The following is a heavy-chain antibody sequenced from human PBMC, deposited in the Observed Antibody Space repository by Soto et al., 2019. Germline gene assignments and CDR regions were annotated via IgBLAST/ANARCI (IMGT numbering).Heavy chain of an antibody. CDR2: VRSKTNNCAT. D-gene: IGHD2-15*01. CDR3: TNNFV. CDR1: GFAFNDSA. J-gene: IGHJ4*02. V-gene: IGHV3-73*01. Sequence: DVQVVQSGGGLVQPGGSLKLSCAASGFAFNDSAMHWVRQASGKGLEWVARVRSKTNNCATAYPVSVRGRFTVSRDDSMGTTYLQMNSLKTEDTAMYYCTNNFVWGQGVLVTVSS.